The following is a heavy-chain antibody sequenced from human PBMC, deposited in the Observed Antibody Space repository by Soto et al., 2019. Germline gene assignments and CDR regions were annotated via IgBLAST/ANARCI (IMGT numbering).Heavy chain of an antibody. Sequence: QVQLQESGPGLVKPSETLSLTCTVSGDSISSFYWSWIRQPPGKGLEWIGYIYYSGSINYNPSLKSRVTISVDPSKNQFSLRLSSVTAADTAGYYCAKSLWDTSGWKTDYWGQGTLVTVSS. J-gene: IGHJ4*02. CDR2: IYYSGSI. CDR1: GDSISSFY. V-gene: IGHV4-59*01. D-gene: IGHD6-19*01. CDR3: AKSLWDTSGWKTDY.